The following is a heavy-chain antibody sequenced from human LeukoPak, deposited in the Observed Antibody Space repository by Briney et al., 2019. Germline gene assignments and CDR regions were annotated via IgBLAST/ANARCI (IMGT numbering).Heavy chain of an antibody. Sequence: ASVSVSCKASGYTFTGYYMHWVRQAPGQGLECMGWINPNSYATKYAQNFQGRVTMTRDTSISTAYMELSGLRSDDTAVYYCARSKYAAAGQFDYWGQGTVATVSS. CDR2: INPNSYAT. CDR1: GYTFTGYY. D-gene: IGHD6-13*01. J-gene: IGHJ4*02. CDR3: ARSKYAAAGQFDY. V-gene: IGHV1-2*02.